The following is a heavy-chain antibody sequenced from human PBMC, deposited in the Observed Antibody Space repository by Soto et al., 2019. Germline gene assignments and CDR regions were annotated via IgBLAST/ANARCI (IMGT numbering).Heavy chain of an antibody. Sequence: SETLSLTCAVYGGSFSGYYWSWIRQPPGNGLEWIGEINHSGSTNYNPSLKSRVTISVDTSKNQFSLKLSSVTAADTAVYYCARAKYCSGGSCYYYFDYWGQGTLVTVSS. J-gene: IGHJ4*02. CDR2: INHSGST. CDR1: GGSFSGYY. CDR3: ARAKYCSGGSCYYYFDY. D-gene: IGHD2-15*01. V-gene: IGHV4-34*01.